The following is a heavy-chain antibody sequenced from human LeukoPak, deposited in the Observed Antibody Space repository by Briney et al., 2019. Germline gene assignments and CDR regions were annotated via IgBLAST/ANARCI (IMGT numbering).Heavy chain of an antibody. Sequence: ASVKVSCTASGGTFSSYAISWVRQAPGQGLEWMGRIIPILGIANYAQKFQGRVTITADKSTSTAYMELRSLRSDDTAVYYCARDPRRYCSSTSCLGGMDVWGQGTTVTVSS. D-gene: IGHD2-2*01. J-gene: IGHJ6*02. CDR2: IIPILGIA. CDR1: GGTFSSYA. V-gene: IGHV1-69*04. CDR3: ARDPRRYCSSTSCLGGMDV.